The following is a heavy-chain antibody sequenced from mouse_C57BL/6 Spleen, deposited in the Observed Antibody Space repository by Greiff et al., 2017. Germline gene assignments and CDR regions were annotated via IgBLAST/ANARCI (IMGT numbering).Heavy chain of an antibody. V-gene: IGHV5-17*01. D-gene: IGHD1-1*01. CDR2: ISSGSSTI. CDR3: AWTPYYGSSPNYFDY. J-gene: IGHJ2*01. CDR1: GFTFSDYG. Sequence: EVQGVESGGGLVKPGGSLKLSCAASGFTFSDYGMHWVRQAPVKGLEWVAYISSGSSTIYYADTVKGRFTISSDNAKNTLFLQMTSLRSEDTAMYYCAWTPYYGSSPNYFDYWGKGTTLTVSS.